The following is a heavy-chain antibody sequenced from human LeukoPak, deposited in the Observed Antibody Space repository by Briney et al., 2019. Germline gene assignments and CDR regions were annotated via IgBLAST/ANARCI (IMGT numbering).Heavy chain of an antibody. V-gene: IGHV1-69*04. J-gene: IGHJ4*02. D-gene: IGHD3-22*01. CDR2: IIPMLGIA. CDR1: GGTFSSYA. CDR3: ARDHATGDSSGSIADY. Sequence: ASVKVSRKASGGTFSSYAISWVRQAPGQGLEWMGRIIPMLGIANYAQKFQGRVTITADKSTSTAYMELSSLRSEDTAVYYCARDHATGDSSGSIADYWGQGTLVTVSS.